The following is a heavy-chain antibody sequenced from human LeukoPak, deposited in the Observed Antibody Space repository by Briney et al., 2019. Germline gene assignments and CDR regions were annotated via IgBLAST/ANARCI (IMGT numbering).Heavy chain of an antibody. J-gene: IGHJ4*02. D-gene: IGHD6-13*01. CDR2: TYYRSKWYS. Sequence: QTLSLTCAISGDSVSSNSAAWHWIRQSPSRGLEWLGRTYYRSKWYSDYAVSLKSRITINPDTSKNQFSLQLNSLTSEDTAVYYCATTAAARTGYFEYWGQGTLVTVSS. V-gene: IGHV6-1*01. CDR3: ATTAAARTGYFEY. CDR1: GDSVSSNSAA.